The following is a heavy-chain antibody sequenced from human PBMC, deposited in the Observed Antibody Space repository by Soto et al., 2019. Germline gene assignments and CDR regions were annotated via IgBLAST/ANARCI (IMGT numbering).Heavy chain of an antibody. CDR2: ISSSGNII. CDR3: ARDPWNQYSSGRYPFDH. Sequence: PGGSLRLSCAASGFTFSDYYMSWIRQAPGKGLEWVSYISSSGNIIYYADSVKGRFTISRDNAKNSLYLQMNSLRAEDTAVYYCARDPWNQYSSGRYPFDHWGQGTLVTVSS. V-gene: IGHV3-11*01. CDR1: GFTFSDYY. J-gene: IGHJ4*02. D-gene: IGHD6-19*01.